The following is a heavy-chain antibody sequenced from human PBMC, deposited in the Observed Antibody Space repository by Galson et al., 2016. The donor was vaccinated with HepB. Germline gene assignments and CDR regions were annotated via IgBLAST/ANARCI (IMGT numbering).Heavy chain of an antibody. Sequence: SVKVSCKASGYTFTSYYLHWVRQAPGQGLEWMGWVNPNSGGSNCAQKFQGWVTLTKDTSINTAYMELSRLKSDDTAVYYCARDLHPQSITRFATPAPYVHYGLDVWGQGTTVTVFS. J-gene: IGHJ6*02. D-gene: IGHD2-15*01. CDR2: VNPNSGGS. CDR3: ARDLHPQSITRFATPAPYVHYGLDV. CDR1: GYTFTSYY. V-gene: IGHV1-2*04.